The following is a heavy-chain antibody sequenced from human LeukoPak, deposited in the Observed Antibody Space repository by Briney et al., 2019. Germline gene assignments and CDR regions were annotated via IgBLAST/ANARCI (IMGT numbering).Heavy chain of an antibody. CDR2: ISSSGSTI. Sequence: QPGGSLRLSCAAWGFTFSSYEMNWVRQAPGKGLEWGSYISSSGSTIYYADSVKGRFTISRDNAKNSLYLQMNSLRAEDTAVYYCAREAYDFWSGSIYGMDVWGQGTTVTVSS. CDR1: GFTFSSYE. V-gene: IGHV3-48*03. D-gene: IGHD3-3*01. CDR3: AREAYDFWSGSIYGMDV. J-gene: IGHJ6*02.